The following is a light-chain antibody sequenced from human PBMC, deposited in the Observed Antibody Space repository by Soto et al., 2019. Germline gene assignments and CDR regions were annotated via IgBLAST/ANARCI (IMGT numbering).Light chain of an antibody. Sequence: DIQMTQSPSTLSASVGDRVTITCRASQCISSWLAWYQQKPGTAPKLLIYEASTLESGVPARFSGIRSGTEFTLTVSSLQPDDFATYYSQQYNDSFPYTFGQGTKLEIK. J-gene: IGKJ2*01. V-gene: IGKV1-5*03. CDR3: QQYNDSFPYT. CDR1: QCISSW. CDR2: EAS.